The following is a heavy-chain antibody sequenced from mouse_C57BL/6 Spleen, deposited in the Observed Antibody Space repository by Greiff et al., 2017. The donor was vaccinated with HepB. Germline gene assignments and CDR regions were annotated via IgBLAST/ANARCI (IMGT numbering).Heavy chain of an antibody. CDR3: ARRDYEYYYAMDY. Sequence: EVQLVESGGGLVKPGGSLKLSCAASGFTFSDYGMHWVRQAPEKGLEWVAYISSGSSTIYYADTVKGRFTISRDNAKNTLFLQMTSLRSEDTAMYYCARRDYEYYYAMDYWGQGTSVTVSS. V-gene: IGHV5-17*01. D-gene: IGHD2-4*01. J-gene: IGHJ4*01. CDR1: GFTFSDYG. CDR2: ISSGSSTI.